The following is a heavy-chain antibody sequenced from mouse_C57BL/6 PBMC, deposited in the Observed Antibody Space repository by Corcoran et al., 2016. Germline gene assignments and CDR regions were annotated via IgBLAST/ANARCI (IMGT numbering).Heavy chain of an antibody. V-gene: IGHV9-1*01. CDR2: IYTDTGEP. J-gene: IGHJ1*03. D-gene: IGHD2-3*01. CDR1: GYTFTESL. Sequence: QIQLVQSGPELKKPGETVKISCKVSGYTFTESLMHWVKQAPGKGFKWVGMIYTDTGEPTYAEEFKGRFAFSLETSASTAYLQINNLKNEDTATYFCVRGYYEWYCDVLGTWTTVTVSS. CDR3: VRGYYEWYCDV.